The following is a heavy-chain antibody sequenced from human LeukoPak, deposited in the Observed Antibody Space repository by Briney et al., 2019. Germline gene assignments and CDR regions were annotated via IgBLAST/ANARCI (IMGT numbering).Heavy chain of an antibody. CDR1: GYTFTGYH. CDR2: INPNSGNT. J-gene: IGHJ6*03. CDR3: ARGRYYGSGSYYPLYYYYYYMDV. Sequence: ASVKVSCKASGYTFTGYHMHWVRQAPGQGLEWMGWINPNSGNTGYAQKFQGRVTMTRNTSISTAYMELSSLRSEDTAVYYCARGRYYGSGSYYPLYYYYYYMDVWGKGTTVTISS. V-gene: IGHV1-8*02. D-gene: IGHD3-10*01.